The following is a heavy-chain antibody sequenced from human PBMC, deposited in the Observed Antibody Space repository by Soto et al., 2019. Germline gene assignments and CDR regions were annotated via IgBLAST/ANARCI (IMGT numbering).Heavy chain of an antibody. CDR1: GGTFSGYA. D-gene: IGHD2-2*02. CDR3: ARGSCSSTSCYKEYYFDL. CDR2: IIPMFGTS. J-gene: IGHJ4*02. Sequence: QVQLVQSGAEVKKPGSSVKVSCKASGGTFSGYAISWVRQAPGQGLELMVEIIPMFGTSNYAQKFQGRVTITADESTSTAYMELSSLRSEDTAVYYCARGSCSSTSCYKEYYFDLWGQGTLVTVSS. V-gene: IGHV1-69*01.